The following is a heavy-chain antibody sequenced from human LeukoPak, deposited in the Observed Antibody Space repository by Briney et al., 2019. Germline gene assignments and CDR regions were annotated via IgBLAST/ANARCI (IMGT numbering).Heavy chain of an antibody. J-gene: IGHJ4*02. CDR3: TREDYYDSSGEFDY. CDR1: GFTFGDYA. V-gene: IGHV3-49*04. CDR2: IRSKAYGGTT. D-gene: IGHD3-22*01. Sequence: GGSLRLSCTASGFTFGDYAMSWVRQAPGKGLEWVGFIRSKAYGGTTEYAASVKGRFIISRDDSKSIAYLQMNSLKTEDTAVYYCTREDYYDSSGEFDYWGQGTLVTVSS.